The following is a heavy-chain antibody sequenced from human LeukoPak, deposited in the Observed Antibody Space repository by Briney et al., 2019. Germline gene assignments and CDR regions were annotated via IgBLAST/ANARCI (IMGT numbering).Heavy chain of an antibody. CDR3: ARLWPLPTIYYDFWSSPYGMDV. CDR2: IIPILGIA. J-gene: IGHJ6*02. D-gene: IGHD3-3*01. CDR1: GGTFSSYA. Sequence: GASVKVSCKASGGTFSSYAISWVRQAPGQGLEWMGRIIPILGIANYAQKFQGRVTITADKSTSTAYMELSSLRSEDTAVYYCARLWPLPTIYYDFWSSPYGMDVWGQGTTVTVSS. V-gene: IGHV1-69*04.